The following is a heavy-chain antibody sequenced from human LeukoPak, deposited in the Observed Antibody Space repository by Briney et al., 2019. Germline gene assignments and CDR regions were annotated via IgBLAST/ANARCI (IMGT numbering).Heavy chain of an antibody. CDR3: ARQYYYASSGHYVAGY. D-gene: IGHD3-22*01. V-gene: IGHV5-51*01. Sequence: GESLKISCKGSGYSFTSYWIGWVRQMPGKGLEWMGIIYPGESDTRYSPSFQGQVTISADKSSSTAYLQWSSLKASDTAMYYCARQYYYASSGHYVAGYWGQGALITVSS. J-gene: IGHJ4*02. CDR2: IYPGESDT. CDR1: GYSFTSYW.